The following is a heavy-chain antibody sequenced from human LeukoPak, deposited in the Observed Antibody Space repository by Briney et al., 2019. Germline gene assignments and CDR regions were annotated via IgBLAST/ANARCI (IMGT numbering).Heavy chain of an antibody. D-gene: IGHD3-10*01. J-gene: IGHJ4*02. CDR1: GFIFSSYS. CDR3: AKDGHYYGSGTNDY. Sequence: GGSLRLSCAASGFIFSSYSMNWVRQAPGKGLEWTSYIRSSTNTIYYADSVKGRFTISRDNSKNTLYLQMNSLRAEDTAVYYCAKDGHYYGSGTNDYWGQGTLVTVSS. CDR2: IRSSTNTI. V-gene: IGHV3-48*01.